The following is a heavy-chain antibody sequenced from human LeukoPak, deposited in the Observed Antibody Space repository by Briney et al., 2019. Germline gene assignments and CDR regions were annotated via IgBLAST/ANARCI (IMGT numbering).Heavy chain of an antibody. J-gene: IGHJ3*02. V-gene: IGHV3-23*01. Sequence: PGGSLRLSCAASGFTFSVYAMTWVRQAPGKGLEWVSVISADSGTTYYADSVKGRFTISRDNSENTVYLQMTSLRADDTAVYYCAREVGAVDIWGHGTLVTVSS. CDR2: ISADSGTT. CDR1: GFTFSVYA. CDR3: AREVGAVDI.